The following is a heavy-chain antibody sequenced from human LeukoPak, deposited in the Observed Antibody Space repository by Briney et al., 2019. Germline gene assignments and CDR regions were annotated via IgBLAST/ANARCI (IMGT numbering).Heavy chain of an antibody. D-gene: IGHD6-13*01. J-gene: IGHJ4*02. CDR2: INPNSGAT. Sequence: ASVKVSRKASGYTFTGHYMHWVRQAPGQGLEWMGWINPNSGATKYAEKFRGWVTATRDTSISTAYMEVKRLRSDDTATYYCAREVSSSWFDYWGQGTLVTVSS. V-gene: IGHV1-2*04. CDR1: GYTFTGHY. CDR3: AREVSSSWFDY.